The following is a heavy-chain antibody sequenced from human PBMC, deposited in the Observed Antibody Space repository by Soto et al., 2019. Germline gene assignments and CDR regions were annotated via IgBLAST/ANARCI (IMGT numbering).Heavy chain of an antibody. V-gene: IGHV4-39*01. D-gene: IGHD5-18*01. J-gene: IGHJ4*02. CDR2: IYYSGST. Sequence: QLQLQESGPGLVKPSETLSLTCTVSGGSISSSSYYWGWIRQPPGKGLEWIGSIYYSGSTYYNTSLNSRVTVSVNTSKNHFSMQPGSVTAAAAYVYDCARHVGVRFRYTAMVTGSDYWGQGTLVTVSS. CDR3: ARHVGVRFRYTAMVTGSDY. CDR1: GGSISSSSYY.